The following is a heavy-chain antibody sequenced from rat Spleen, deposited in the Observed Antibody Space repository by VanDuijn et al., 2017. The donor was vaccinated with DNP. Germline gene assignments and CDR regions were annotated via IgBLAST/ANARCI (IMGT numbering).Heavy chain of an antibody. V-gene: IGHV5-31*01. CDR3: ARGIIPTLGSWYFDF. CDR2: ITSSGGDS. CDR1: GFTFNNYW. Sequence: EVQLVESGGDLVQPGRSLKVSCVASGFTFNNYWMTWTRQVPGKGLEWVASITSSGGDSYYPDSVKGRFTISSNNAKNTQYLQMNGLSSEDTASYYCARGIIPTLGSWYFDFWGPGTMVTVSS. J-gene: IGHJ1*01. D-gene: IGHD1-6*01.